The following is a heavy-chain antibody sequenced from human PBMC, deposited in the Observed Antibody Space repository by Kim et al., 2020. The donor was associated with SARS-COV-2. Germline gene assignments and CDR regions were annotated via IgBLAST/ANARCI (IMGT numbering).Heavy chain of an antibody. CDR1: GGSISSGGYY. Sequence: SETLSLTCTVSGGSISSGGYYWSWIRQHPGKGLEWIGYIYYSGSTYYNPSLKSRVTISVDTSKNQFSLKLSSVTAADTAVYYCAREGNYYDSSGYWQVAFDIWGQGTMVTVSS. CDR3: AREGNYYDSSGYWQVAFDI. D-gene: IGHD3-22*01. J-gene: IGHJ3*02. CDR2: IYYSGST. V-gene: IGHV4-31*03.